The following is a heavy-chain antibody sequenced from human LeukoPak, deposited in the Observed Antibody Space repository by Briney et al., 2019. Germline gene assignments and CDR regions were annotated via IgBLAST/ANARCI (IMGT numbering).Heavy chain of an antibody. Sequence: ETLSLTCAVYGGSFSGYYWSWIRQPPGKGLEWVSSISSSSSYIYYADSVKGRFTISRDNAKNSLYLQMNSLRAEDTAVYYCARVRYCSSTSCYPQRPYYYYYYGMDVWGQGTTVTVSS. CDR1: GGSFSGYY. J-gene: IGHJ6*02. CDR3: ARVRYCSSTSCYPQRPYYYYYYGMDV. D-gene: IGHD2-2*01. V-gene: IGHV3-21*01. CDR2: ISSSSSYI.